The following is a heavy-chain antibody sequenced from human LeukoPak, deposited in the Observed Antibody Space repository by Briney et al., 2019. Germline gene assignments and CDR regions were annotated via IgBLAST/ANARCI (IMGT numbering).Heavy chain of an antibody. CDR3: ARQGAPHYYDSSGYYYVSDRGSQTFVY. D-gene: IGHD3-22*01. V-gene: IGHV4-59*08. J-gene: IGHJ4*02. CDR2: IYYSGST. CDR1: GGSISGYY. Sequence: SETLSLTCTVSGGSISGYYWSWIRQPPGKELEWIGYIYYSGSTNYSPSLKSRVTISVDTSENQFSLKLSSVTAADTAVYYCARQGAPHYYDSSGYYYVSDRGSQTFVYWGQGTLVTVSS.